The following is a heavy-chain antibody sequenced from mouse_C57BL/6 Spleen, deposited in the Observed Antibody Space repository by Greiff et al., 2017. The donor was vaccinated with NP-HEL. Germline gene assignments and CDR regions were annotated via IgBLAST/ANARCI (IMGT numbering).Heavy chain of an antibody. D-gene: IGHD1-1*01. CDR3: ARRDYYGSSDWYFDV. CDR2: IYWDDDK. CDR1: GFSLSTSGMG. Sequence: QVTLKESGPGILQSSQTLSLTCSFSGFSLSTSGMGVSWIRQPSGKGLEWLAHIYWDDDKRYNPSLKSRLTISKDTSRNQVFLKITSVDTADTATYYCARRDYYGSSDWYFDVWGTGTTVTVSS. V-gene: IGHV8-12*01. J-gene: IGHJ1*03.